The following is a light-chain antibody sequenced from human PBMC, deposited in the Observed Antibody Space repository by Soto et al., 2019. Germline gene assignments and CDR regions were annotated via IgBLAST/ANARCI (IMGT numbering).Light chain of an antibody. V-gene: IGKV3-20*01. CDR3: QQYGSSPPYT. CDR1: QSFTSSY. CDR2: GAS. J-gene: IGKJ2*01. Sequence: EIVLTQSPCTLSLSPGERATLSCRASQSFTSSYLAWYQQKPGQAPRLLIYGASSRATGIPDRFSGSGSGTDFTLTISRLEPEDFAVYYCQQYGSSPPYTFGQGTKLEIK.